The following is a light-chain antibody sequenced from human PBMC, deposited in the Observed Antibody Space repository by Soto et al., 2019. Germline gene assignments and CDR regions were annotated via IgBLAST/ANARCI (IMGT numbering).Light chain of an antibody. Sequence: QSVLTQPASVSGSPGQSITISCTGTSSDVGGYNYVSWYQQHPGKAPKLMIYEVSNRPSGVSNRFSGSKSCNTASLTIAGLQAEDEADYYCSSYTGSSTPYVFGTGTKVTVL. CDR3: SSYTGSSTPYV. CDR2: EVS. V-gene: IGLV2-14*01. CDR1: SSDVGGYNY. J-gene: IGLJ1*01.